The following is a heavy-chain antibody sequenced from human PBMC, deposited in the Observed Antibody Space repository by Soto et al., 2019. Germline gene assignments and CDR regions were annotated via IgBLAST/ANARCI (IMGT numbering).Heavy chain of an antibody. D-gene: IGHD4-4*01. CDR1: GDXVSSNRDA. CDR3: ARDPPDFHSAFDY. V-gene: IGHV6-1*01. J-gene: IGHJ4*02. Sequence: PXQXLSLTCAISGDXVSSNRDAWNWIRQSPSRGLEWLGRTYYRSKWYNDYALSVKSRITINPDTSKNQFSLHLNSVTPEDTAVYYCARDPPDFHSAFDYWGQGTLVTVSS. CDR2: TYYRSKWYN.